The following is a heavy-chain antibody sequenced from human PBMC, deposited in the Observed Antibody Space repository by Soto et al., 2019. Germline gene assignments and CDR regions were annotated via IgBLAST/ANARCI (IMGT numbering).Heavy chain of an antibody. Sequence: ASMKVSCKASGYTFTGYYMHWVRQAPGQGLEGMGWINPNSGDTNYAQKFQGWVTMTRDTSISTTYMELSRLRSDDTAVYYCARDVSLRGYDILTGYYNYYYYYGMDVWGQGTTVTVSS. CDR3: ARDVSLRGYDILTGYYNYYYYYGMDV. D-gene: IGHD3-9*01. CDR1: GYTFTGYY. CDR2: INPNSGDT. J-gene: IGHJ6*02. V-gene: IGHV1-2*04.